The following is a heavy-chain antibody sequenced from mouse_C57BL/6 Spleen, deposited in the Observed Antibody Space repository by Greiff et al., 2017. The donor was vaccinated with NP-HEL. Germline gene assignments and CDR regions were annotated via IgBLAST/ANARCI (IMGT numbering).Heavy chain of an antibody. D-gene: IGHD3-3*01. J-gene: IGHJ2*01. CDR1: GFTFSDYY. Sequence: EVKLVESEGGLVQPGSSMKLSCTASGFTFSDYYMAWVRQVPEKGLEWVANINYDGSSTYYLDSLKSRFIISRDNAKNILYLQMSSLKSEDTATYYCARDEGGRGYFDYWGQGTTLTVSS. CDR3: ARDEGGRGYFDY. V-gene: IGHV5-16*01. CDR2: INYDGSST.